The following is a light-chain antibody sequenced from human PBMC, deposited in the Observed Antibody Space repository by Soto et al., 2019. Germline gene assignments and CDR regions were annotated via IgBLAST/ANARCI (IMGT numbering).Light chain of an antibody. V-gene: IGKV3-11*01. J-gene: IGKJ1*01. CDR2: LAS. CDR1: QAVNTR. CDR3: HQRQSWPRT. Sequence: EIVLTQSPATLSSFPGDRVTLSCRASQAVNTRLAWYQHKPGQAPRLLIYLASNRAAGVPARFNGSGSGTDFTLTISNVEPEDFAVYYCHQRQSWPRTFGQGTTVDIK.